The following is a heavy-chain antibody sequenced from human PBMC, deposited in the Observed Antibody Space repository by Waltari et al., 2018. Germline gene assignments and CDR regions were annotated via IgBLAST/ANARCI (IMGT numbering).Heavy chain of an antibody. J-gene: IGHJ4*02. CDR3: ARQYYDFWSGYPYFDY. CDR1: GYSFTSYW. V-gene: IGHV5-51*01. CDR2: IYPGDSDT. Sequence: EVQLVQSGAEVKKPGESLKISCKGSGYSFTSYWIGWVRQMPGKGLEWMGIIYPGDSDTRYSPSVQGQVTISADKSISTAYLQWSSLKASDTAMYYCARQYYDFWSGYPYFDYWGQGTLVTVSS. D-gene: IGHD3-3*01.